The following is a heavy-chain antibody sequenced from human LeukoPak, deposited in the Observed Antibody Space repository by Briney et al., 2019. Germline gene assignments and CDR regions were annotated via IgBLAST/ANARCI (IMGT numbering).Heavy chain of an antibody. J-gene: IGHJ4*02. Sequence: SQTLSLTCTVSGGSISSGDYYWSWIRQPPGKDLEWIGYIYYSGSTYYNPSLKSRVTISVDTSKNQFSLKLSSVTAADTAVYYCARVDWFGANTSNFDYWGQGTLVTVSS. CDR2: IYYSGST. D-gene: IGHD3-10*01. CDR3: ARVDWFGANTSNFDY. CDR1: GGSISSGDYY. V-gene: IGHV4-30-4*01.